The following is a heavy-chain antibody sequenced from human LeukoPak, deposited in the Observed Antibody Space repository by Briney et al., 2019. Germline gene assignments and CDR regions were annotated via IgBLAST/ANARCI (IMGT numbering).Heavy chain of an antibody. CDR2: IKQDGSEK. Sequence: GGSLRLSCAASGFTFSSYWMSWVRQAPGKGLEWVANIKQDGSEKYYVDSVKGRFTISRDNAKNSLYLQMNSLRAEDTAVYYCARGIGVHFWSGYTFLDYYHCMDVWGKGTTVTVS. CDR3: ARGIGVHFWSGYTFLDYYHCMDV. CDR1: GFTFSSYW. V-gene: IGHV3-7*01. J-gene: IGHJ6*03. D-gene: IGHD3-3*02.